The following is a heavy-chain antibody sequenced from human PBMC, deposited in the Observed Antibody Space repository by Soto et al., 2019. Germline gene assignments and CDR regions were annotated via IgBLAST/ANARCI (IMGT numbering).Heavy chain of an antibody. CDR3: ARGRHILTGYYKGYYYGMDV. D-gene: IGHD3-9*01. J-gene: IGHJ6*02. Sequence: ASVKVSCKASGYTFTSYGISWVRQAPGQGLEWMGWISPYSGITRYAQKFQGRVTMTRNASISTAYMDLSSLRSEDTAVYYCARGRHILTGYYKGYYYGMDVWGQGTTVTVSS. CDR1: GYTFTSYG. V-gene: IGHV1-8*02. CDR2: ISPYSGIT.